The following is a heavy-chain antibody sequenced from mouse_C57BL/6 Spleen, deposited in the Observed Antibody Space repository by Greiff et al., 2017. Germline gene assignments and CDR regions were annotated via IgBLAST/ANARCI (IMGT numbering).Heavy chain of an antibody. CDR1: GYAFSSYW. D-gene: IGHD1-1*01. Sequence: VQLQQSGAELVKPGASVKISCKASGYAFSSYWMNWVKQRPGKGLEWIGQIYPGDGDTNYNGKFKGKATLTADKSSSKAYMQLSSLTSEDSAVYFCARGTTVYFDVWGTGTTVTVAS. CDR2: IYPGDGDT. V-gene: IGHV1-80*01. CDR3: ARGTTVYFDV. J-gene: IGHJ1*03.